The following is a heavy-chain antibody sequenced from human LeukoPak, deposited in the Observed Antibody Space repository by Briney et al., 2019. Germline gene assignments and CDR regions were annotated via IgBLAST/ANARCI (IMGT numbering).Heavy chain of an antibody. V-gene: IGHV3-43*02. CDR2: ISGEGGST. D-gene: IGHD3-22*01. CDR3: AKDGWPYYYDSSGTDYYFDY. CDR1: GFTVDDYA. J-gene: IGHJ4*02. Sequence: QPGWSLRLSCAASGFTVDDYAMHGVRQAPGKGLECVSLISGEGGSTCYADSVKRRFHISRHNSKNSLYLQMNSLRTEDTSLYYCAKDGWPYYYDSSGTDYYFDYWGQGTLVTVSS.